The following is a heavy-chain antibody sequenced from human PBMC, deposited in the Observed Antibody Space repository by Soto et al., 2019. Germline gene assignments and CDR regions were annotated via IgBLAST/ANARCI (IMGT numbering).Heavy chain of an antibody. D-gene: IGHD2-21*02. V-gene: IGHV1-69*01. CDR2: IIPIFGTA. CDR3: ARQHIVVVTATAGYYYYGMDV. CDR1: GGTFSSYA. J-gene: IGHJ6*02. Sequence: VQLVQSGAEVKKPGSSVKVSCKASGGTFSSYAISWVRQAPGQGLEWMGGIIPIFGTANYAQKFQGRVTITADESTSTAYMELSSLRSDDTAVYYCARQHIVVVTATAGYYYYGMDVWGQGTTVTVSS.